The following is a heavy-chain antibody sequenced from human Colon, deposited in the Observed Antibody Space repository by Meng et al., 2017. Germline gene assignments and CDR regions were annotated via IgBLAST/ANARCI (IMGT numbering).Heavy chain of an antibody. CDR1: GFSFSSYG. Sequence: GESLKISCAASGFSFSSYGMHWVRQAPGEGLEWVGVMWHGGVIHFYADSVTGRFTISRDDSNNVVYLQMNNLRAEDTAVYYCARGSRSLGPPADYWGQGSLVTVSS. J-gene: IGHJ4*02. CDR2: MWHGGVIH. V-gene: IGHV3-33*01. CDR3: ARGSRSLGPPADY.